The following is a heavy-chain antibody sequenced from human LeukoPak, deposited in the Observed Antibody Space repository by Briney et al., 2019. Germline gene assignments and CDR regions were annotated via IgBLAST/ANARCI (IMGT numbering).Heavy chain of an antibody. CDR3: AREEYYYYGMDV. Sequence: GGPLRLSCATSGFTFSSYSMNWVRQAPGKGLEWVSSITGSSSYIYYADSVKRRFTISRDNAKNSLYLQMNSLRAEDTAVYYCAREEYYYYGMDVWGQGTTVTVSS. V-gene: IGHV3-21*01. CDR1: GFTFSSYS. J-gene: IGHJ6*02. CDR2: ITGSSSYI.